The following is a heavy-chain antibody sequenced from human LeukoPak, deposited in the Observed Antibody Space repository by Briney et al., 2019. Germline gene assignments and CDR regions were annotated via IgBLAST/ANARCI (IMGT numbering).Heavy chain of an antibody. CDR2: INPSGGST. CDR1: GYTFTSYN. V-gene: IGHV1-46*01. D-gene: IGHD1-26*01. Sequence: ASVKVSCKAFGYTFTSYNMNCGRQAPGQGLEWMGIINPSGGSTNYAQKFQGRVTMTRDTSTSTVYMELSSLRSEDTALYYCARSSISGRSPTSMEFWGQGILVTVSS. J-gene: IGHJ4*02. CDR3: ARSSISGRSPTSMEF.